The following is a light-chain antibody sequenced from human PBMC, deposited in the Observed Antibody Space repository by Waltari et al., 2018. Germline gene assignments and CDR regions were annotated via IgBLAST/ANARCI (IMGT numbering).Light chain of an antibody. CDR1: QNINNF. Sequence: DIQMTQSPSSLSAFVGDRVTITCRASQNINNFLNWYQQNPGKAPKLLIFAASSLQGGVPSRFSGSGSGTDFSLTISNLQPEDFATYYCQQSYSNTRTFGQGTKLEI. V-gene: IGKV1-39*01. CDR2: AAS. CDR3: QQSYSNTRT. J-gene: IGKJ2*01.